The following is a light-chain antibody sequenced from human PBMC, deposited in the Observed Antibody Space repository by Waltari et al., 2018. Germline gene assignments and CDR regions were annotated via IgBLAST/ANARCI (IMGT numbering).Light chain of an antibody. CDR1: QSISRY. Sequence: LSPGERATLSCRASQSISRYLAWYQQKPGQAPRLLIYDASSRATGIPDRFSGSGSGTDFSLTISRLEPEDFAVYYCQKYGSLPATFGQGTKVKIK. V-gene: IGKV3-20*01. J-gene: IGKJ1*01. CDR3: QKYGSLPAT. CDR2: DAS.